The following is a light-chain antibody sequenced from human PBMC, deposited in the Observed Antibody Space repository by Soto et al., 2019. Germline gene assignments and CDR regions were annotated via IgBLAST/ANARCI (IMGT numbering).Light chain of an antibody. V-gene: IGKV1-5*01. CDR2: DAS. J-gene: IGKJ3*01. Sequence: DIQMTQSPSTPSASVGDRVTITCRASQSISSWLAWDQQKPGKAPKLLIYDASSLESGAPSRFSGSGSGTEFTLTISSLQPDDFATYYCQQYNSYLFTFGPGTKVDIK. CDR1: QSISSW. CDR3: QQYNSYLFT.